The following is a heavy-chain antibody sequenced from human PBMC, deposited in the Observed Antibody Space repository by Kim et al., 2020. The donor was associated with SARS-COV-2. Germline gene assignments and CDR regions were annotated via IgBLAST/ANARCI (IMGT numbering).Heavy chain of an antibody. CDR2: INHSGST. J-gene: IGHJ3*02. CDR3: ARFGYDYVWGSYRHDAFDI. Sequence: SETLSLTCAVYGGSFSGYYWSWIRQPPGKGLEWIGEINHSGSTNYNPSLKSRVTISVDTSKNQFSLKLSSVTAADTAVYYCARFGYDYVWGSYRHDAFDIWGQGTMVTVSS. D-gene: IGHD3-16*02. CDR1: GGSFSGYY. V-gene: IGHV4-34*01.